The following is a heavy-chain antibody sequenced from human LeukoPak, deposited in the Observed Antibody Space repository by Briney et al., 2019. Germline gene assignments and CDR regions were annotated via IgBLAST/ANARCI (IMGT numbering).Heavy chain of an antibody. CDR2: INAGNGNT. Sequence: ASVKVSCKASGYTFTSYAMHWVRQAPGQRLEWMGWINAGNGNTKYSQKFQGRVTITRDTSASTAYMELSSLRSEDTAVYYCASYNGGRGEPYYYYGMDVWGQGTTVTVSS. D-gene: IGHD3-10*01. J-gene: IGHJ6*02. V-gene: IGHV1-3*01. CDR3: ASYNGGRGEPYYYYGMDV. CDR1: GYTFTSYA.